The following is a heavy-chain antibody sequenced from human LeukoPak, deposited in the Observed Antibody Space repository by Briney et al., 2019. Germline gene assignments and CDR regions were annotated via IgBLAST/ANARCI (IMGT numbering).Heavy chain of an antibody. J-gene: IGHJ5*02. Sequence: PSETLSPTCTVSGGSISSSSHYWGWIRQPPGKGLEWIGSIYYSGSTYYNPSLKSRVTISVDTSKNQLSLQLNSVTPEDTAVYYCAREGVGDYNYFDPWGQGTLVTVSS. CDR2: IYYSGST. V-gene: IGHV4-39*02. CDR1: GGSISSSSHY. D-gene: IGHD4-17*01. CDR3: AREGVGDYNYFDP.